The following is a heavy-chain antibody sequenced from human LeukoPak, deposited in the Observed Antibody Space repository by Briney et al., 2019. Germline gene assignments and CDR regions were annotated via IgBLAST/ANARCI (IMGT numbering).Heavy chain of an antibody. CDR3: ARSYCSSTSCYTVDH. J-gene: IGHJ5*02. CDR2: ISAYNGNT. V-gene: IGHV1-18*01. Sequence: VASVKVSCKASGYTFTSYGISWVRQAPGQGLEWMGWISAYNGNTNYAQKLQGRVTMTTDTSTSTAYMELRSLRSDDTAVYYCARSYCSSTSCYTVDHWGQGTLVTVSS. CDR1: GYTFTSYG. D-gene: IGHD2-2*02.